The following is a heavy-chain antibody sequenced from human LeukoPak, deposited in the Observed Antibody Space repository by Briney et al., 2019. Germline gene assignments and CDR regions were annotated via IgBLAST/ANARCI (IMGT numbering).Heavy chain of an antibody. J-gene: IGHJ6*02. V-gene: IGHV1-18*01. CDR1: GYTFTSYG. CDR2: ISAYNGNT. Sequence: ASVKVSRKASGYTFTSYGISWVRQAPGQGLEWMGWISAYNGNTNYAQKLQGRVTMTTDTSTSTAYMELRSLRSDDTAVYYCASLGPTNVPDDYYYYYGMDVWGQGTTVTVSS. CDR3: ASLGPTNVPDDYYYYYGMDV. D-gene: IGHD3-16*01.